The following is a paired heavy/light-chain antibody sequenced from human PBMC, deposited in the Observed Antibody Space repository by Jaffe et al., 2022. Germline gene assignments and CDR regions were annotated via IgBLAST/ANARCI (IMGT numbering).Light chain of an antibody. CDR3: QQSYSTSRT. J-gene: IGKJ1*01. CDR2: AAS. Sequence: DIQMTQSPSSLSASVGDRVTITCRASQSISSYLNWYQQKPGKAPKLLIYAASSLQSGVPSRFSGSGSGTDFTLTISSLQPEDFATYYCQQSYSTSRTFGQGTKVEIK. V-gene: IGKV1-39*01. CDR1: QSISSY.
Heavy chain of an antibody. J-gene: IGHJ6*03. D-gene: IGHD1-26*01. Sequence: EVQLVESGGGLVQPGGSLRLSCAASGFTFSSYWMHWVRQAPGKGLVWVSRINSDGSSTSYADSVKGRFTISRDNAKNTLYLQMNSLRAEDTAVYYCARDRPTIVGATREYYYYYYYMDVWGKGTTVTVSS. CDR1: GFTFSSYW. CDR2: INSDGSST. CDR3: ARDRPTIVGATREYYYYYYYMDV. V-gene: IGHV3-74*01.